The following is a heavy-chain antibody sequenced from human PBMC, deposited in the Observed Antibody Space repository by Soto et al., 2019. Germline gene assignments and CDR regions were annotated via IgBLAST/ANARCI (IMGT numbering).Heavy chain of an antibody. CDR3: ARDGGQGQGVIGHY. V-gene: IGHV4-61*01. J-gene: IGHJ4*02. CDR1: GDSVNSENSY. D-gene: IGHD3-16*02. Sequence: ASETLSLTCTVSGDSVNSENSYWNWIRQAPGKGPEWIGYIYYNGGTNYNPSLKSRATILLDTSTNQFSLTLTSVTAADTAVYYCARDGGQGQGVIGHYWGRGILVTVSS. CDR2: IYYNGGT.